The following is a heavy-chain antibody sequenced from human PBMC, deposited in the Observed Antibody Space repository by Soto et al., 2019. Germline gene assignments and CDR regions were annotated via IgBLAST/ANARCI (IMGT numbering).Heavy chain of an antibody. V-gene: IGHV1-2*04. D-gene: IGHD3-22*01. CDR3: ARLNAHYYDISGYFFDF. CDR2: INPDSGAT. CDR1: GYTFTGYY. Sequence: GASVKVSCKPSGYTFTGYYIHLVRQAPGQRLEWMGWINPDSGATDYAQKFQGWVTMTWDTSISTAYMELSSLRSDGTAVYYCARLNAHYYDISGYFFDFWGQGALVTVSS. J-gene: IGHJ4*02.